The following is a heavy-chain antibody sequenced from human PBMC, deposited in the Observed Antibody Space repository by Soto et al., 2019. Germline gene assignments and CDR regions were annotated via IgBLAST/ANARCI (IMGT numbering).Heavy chain of an antibody. J-gene: IGHJ6*03. CDR2: ISSSSSTI. Sequence: GGSLRLSCAASGFTFSSYSMNWVRQAPGKGLEWVSYISSSSSTIYYADSVKGRFTISRDNAKNSLYLQMNSLRAEDTAVYYCARPRKRFLEWLTSYYYYMDVWGKGTTVTVSS. CDR1: GFTFSSYS. CDR3: ARPRKRFLEWLTSYYYYMDV. D-gene: IGHD3-3*01. V-gene: IGHV3-48*01.